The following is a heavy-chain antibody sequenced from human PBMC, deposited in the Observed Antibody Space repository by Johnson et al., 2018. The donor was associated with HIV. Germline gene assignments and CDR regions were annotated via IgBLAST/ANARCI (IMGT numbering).Heavy chain of an antibody. J-gene: IGHJ3*01. D-gene: IGHD5-24*01. CDR3: AKDVGDGYNRWGAFDF. Sequence: QVQLVESGGGVVQPGRSLRLSCAASGLTFRSYGMHWVRQAPGKGLVWISRINRDGSSTNYEDSVKGRFTISRDNAKNTLYLQMNSLRAEDTAVYYCAKDVGDGYNRWGAFDFWGQGTMVTVSS. V-gene: IGHV3-NL1*01. CDR1: GLTFRSYG. CDR2: INRDGSST.